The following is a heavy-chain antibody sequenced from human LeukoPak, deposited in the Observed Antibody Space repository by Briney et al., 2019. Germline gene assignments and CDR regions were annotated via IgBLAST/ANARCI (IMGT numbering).Heavy chain of an antibody. J-gene: IGHJ6*03. CDR1: GGSISSSSYY. V-gene: IGHV4-39*01. D-gene: IGHD6-13*01. Sequence: SETLSLTCTVSGGSISSSSYYWGWIRQPPGKGLEWIGSIYYSGSTYYNPSLKSRVTISVDTSKNQFSLKLSSVTAADTAVYYCARLGFSSSAWGIYYYYMDVWGKGTTVTVSS. CDR2: IYYSGST. CDR3: ARLGFSSSAWGIYYYYMDV.